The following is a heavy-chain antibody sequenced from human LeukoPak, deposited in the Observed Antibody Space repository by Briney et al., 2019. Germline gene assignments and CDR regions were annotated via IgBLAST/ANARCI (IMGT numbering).Heavy chain of an antibody. V-gene: IGHV1-69*04. CDR3: ARDLVVRGEVPRPYYFDY. D-gene: IGHD3-10*01. CDR2: IIPILGIA. CDR1: GGTFSSYA. J-gene: IGHJ4*02. Sequence: ASVKVSCKASGGTFSSYAISWVRQAPGQGLEWMGRIIPILGIANYAQKFQGRVTITADKSTSTAYMELSSLRSEDTAVYYCARDLVVRGEVPRPYYFDYWGQGTLVTVSS.